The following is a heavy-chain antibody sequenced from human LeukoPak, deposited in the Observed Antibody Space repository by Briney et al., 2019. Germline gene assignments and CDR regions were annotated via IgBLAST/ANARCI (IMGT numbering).Heavy chain of an antibody. D-gene: IGHD3-9*01. Sequence: PGGSLRLSCAASGFTVSSNYMSWVRQAPGKGLEWVSAISGSGGSTYYADSVKGRFTISRDNSKNSLYLQMNSLRAEDTAVYYCARDGVLRYFDWLFPYYMDVWGKGTTVTISS. CDR2: ISGSGGST. CDR3: ARDGVLRYFDWLFPYYMDV. J-gene: IGHJ6*03. CDR1: GFTVSSNY. V-gene: IGHV3-23*01.